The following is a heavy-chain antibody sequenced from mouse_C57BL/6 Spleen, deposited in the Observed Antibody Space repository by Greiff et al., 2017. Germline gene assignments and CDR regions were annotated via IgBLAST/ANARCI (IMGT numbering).Heavy chain of an antibody. CDR1: GYAFSSSW. CDR3: ARAGIYDGYLDD. V-gene: IGHV1-82*01. CDR2: IYPGDGDT. J-gene: IGHJ2*01. Sequence: VQLQQSGPELVKPGASVKISCKASGYAFSSSWMNWVKQRPGKGLEWIGRIYPGDGDTNYNGKFKGKATLTADKSSSTAYMQRSSLTSEDSAVYFCARAGIYDGYLDDWGQGTTLTVSS. D-gene: IGHD2-3*01.